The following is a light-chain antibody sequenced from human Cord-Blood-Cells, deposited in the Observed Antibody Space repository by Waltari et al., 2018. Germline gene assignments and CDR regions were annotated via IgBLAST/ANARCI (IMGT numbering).Light chain of an antibody. CDR1: QSVSSSY. J-gene: IGKJ1*01. Sequence: EIVLTQSPGTLSLSPGERATLSCRASQSVSSSYLAWYQQKPGQAPRPLIYGASSRATGIPDRFSGSGSETDFTLTISRLEPEDFAVYYCQQYGSSPPWTFGQGTKVEIK. CDR3: QQYGSSPPWT. V-gene: IGKV3-20*01. CDR2: GAS.